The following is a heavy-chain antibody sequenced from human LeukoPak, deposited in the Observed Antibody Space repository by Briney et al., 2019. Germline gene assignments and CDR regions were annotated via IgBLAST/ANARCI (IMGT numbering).Heavy chain of an antibody. CDR1: GGSISSGDYY. J-gene: IGHJ5*02. CDR2: IYYSGST. CDR3: ARTLQYGVDAWWFDP. Sequence: PSQTLSLTCTVSGGSISSGDYYWSWIRQPPGKGLEWIGYIYYSGSTYYNPSLKSRVTISVDTSKNQFSLELSSVTAADTAVYYCARTLQYGVDAWWFDPWGQGTLVTVSS. V-gene: IGHV4-30-4*08. D-gene: IGHD4-11*01.